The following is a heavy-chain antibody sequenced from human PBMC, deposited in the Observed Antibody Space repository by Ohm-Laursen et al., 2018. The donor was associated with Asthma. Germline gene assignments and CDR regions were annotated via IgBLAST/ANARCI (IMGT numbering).Heavy chain of an antibody. V-gene: IGHV3-30*18. CDR2: ISYDGANK. CDR3: AKCGGYYDSSGYYNY. CDR1: GFTFSTST. J-gene: IGHJ4*02. Sequence: SLRLSCSASGFTFSTSTMHWVRQAPGKGLEWLSFISYDGANKFYADSVKGRFTISRDNSRNTLFLQMNSLRAEDTAVYYCAKCGGYYDSSGYYNYWGQGTQVTVSS. D-gene: IGHD3-22*01.